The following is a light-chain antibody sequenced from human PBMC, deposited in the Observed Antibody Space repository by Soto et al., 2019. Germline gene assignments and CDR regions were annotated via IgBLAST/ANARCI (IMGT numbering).Light chain of an antibody. V-gene: IGKV3-20*01. Sequence: EIVLTQSPGTLSLSPGERATLSCRASQSVSSTYVAWYQQRPGQTPKLLIYEASTRATGIPDRFSSSGSGTDYTLTIGRLEPEDFAVYYCQQYGNSPQTFGQGTKVDIK. CDR2: EAS. J-gene: IGKJ1*01. CDR1: QSVSSTY. CDR3: QQYGNSPQT.